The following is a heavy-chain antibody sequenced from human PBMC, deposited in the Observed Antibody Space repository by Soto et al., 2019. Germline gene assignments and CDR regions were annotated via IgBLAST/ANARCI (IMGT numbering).Heavy chain of an antibody. Sequence: QVQLVQSGPEVKKPGSSVRVSCKTSGGTFRTSAISWVRQAPGQGLEWMGGIMPVFSTPDYAQKFQGRVTITADXSTRPAXXELSSLRSEDTAVYYCARDKDRQQLGGNYYYIMDVWGQGTTVTVSS. D-gene: IGHD3-3*02. CDR2: IMPVFSTP. CDR3: ARDKDRQQLGGNYYYIMDV. CDR1: GGTFRTSA. J-gene: IGHJ6*02. V-gene: IGHV1-69*12.